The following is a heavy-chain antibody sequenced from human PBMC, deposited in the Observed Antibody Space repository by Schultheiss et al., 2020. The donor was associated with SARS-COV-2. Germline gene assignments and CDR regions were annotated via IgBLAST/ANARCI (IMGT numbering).Heavy chain of an antibody. Sequence: GSLRLSCTVSGGSVSSGSYYWSWIRQPPGKGLEWIGYIYYSGSTYYNPSLKSRVTISVDTSKNQFSLKLSSVTAADTAVYYCARENKRYYEPRGYFDYWGQGTLVTVSS. J-gene: IGHJ4*02. CDR2: IYYSGST. D-gene: IGHD3-22*01. CDR1: GGSVSSGSYY. CDR3: ARENKRYYEPRGYFDY. V-gene: IGHV4-61*01.